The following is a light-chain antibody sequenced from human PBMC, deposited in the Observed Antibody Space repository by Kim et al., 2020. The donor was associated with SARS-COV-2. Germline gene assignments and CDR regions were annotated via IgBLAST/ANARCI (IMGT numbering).Light chain of an antibody. V-gene: IGLV2-23*02. CDR1: SSDIGSYKL. Sequence: QSALTQPASVSGSPGQSITISCTGTSSDIGSYKLVSWYQQQSGKAPKLIISEVSKRPSGVSNHFSGSKSGNTASLTISGLQAEDEADYYCCSYAGRSTYVFGTGTKVTVL. J-gene: IGLJ1*01. CDR3: CSYAGRSTYV. CDR2: EVS.